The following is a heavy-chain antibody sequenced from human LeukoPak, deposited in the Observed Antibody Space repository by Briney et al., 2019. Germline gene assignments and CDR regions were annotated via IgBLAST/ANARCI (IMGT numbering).Heavy chain of an antibody. Sequence: SETLSLTCTVSGGSISSSSYYWGWIRQPPGKGLEWIGSIYYSGSTYYNPSLKSRVTISVDTSKNQFSLKLSSVTAADTAVYYCAIVLDTMVREGIWFDPWGQGTLVTVSS. CDR3: AIVLDTMVREGIWFDP. J-gene: IGHJ5*02. D-gene: IGHD3-10*01. V-gene: IGHV4-39*07. CDR2: IYYSGST. CDR1: GGSISSSSYY.